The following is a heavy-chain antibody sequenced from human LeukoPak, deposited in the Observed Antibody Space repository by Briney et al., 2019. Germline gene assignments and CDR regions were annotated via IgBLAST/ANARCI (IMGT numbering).Heavy chain of an antibody. CDR3: ARDSGNPYSGSYGRFDY. CDR1: GGSISSYY. J-gene: IGHJ4*02. Sequence: PSETLSLTCTASGGSISSYYWNWIRQPAGKGLEWIGRIYTSGSTNYNPSLKSRVTMSVDTSKNQSSLKLISVTAADTAVHYCARDSGNPYSGSYGRFDYWGQGTLVTVSS. V-gene: IGHV4-4*07. CDR2: IYTSGST. D-gene: IGHD1-26*01.